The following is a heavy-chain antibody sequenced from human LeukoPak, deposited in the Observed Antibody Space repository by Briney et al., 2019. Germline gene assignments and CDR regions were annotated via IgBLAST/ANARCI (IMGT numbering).Heavy chain of an antibody. V-gene: IGHV1-69*04. J-gene: IGHJ6*02. CDR1: GGTFSSYA. CDR3: ARLGCSGTGCYTDYYYYGMDV. CDR2: IIPIFGIA. Sequence: SVKVSCKASGGTFSSYAISWVRQAPGQGLEWMGRIIPIFGIANYAQNFQGRVTITADKSTSTAYMELSSLRSEDTAVYYCARLGCSGTGCYTDYYYYGMDVWGQGTTVTVSS. D-gene: IGHD2-2*02.